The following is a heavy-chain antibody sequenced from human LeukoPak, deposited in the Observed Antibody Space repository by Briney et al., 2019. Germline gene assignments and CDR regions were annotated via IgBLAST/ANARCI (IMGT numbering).Heavy chain of an antibody. CDR1: GGSISSGGYY. J-gene: IGHJ6*02. D-gene: IGHD4-17*01. V-gene: IGHV4-31*03. Sequence: PSQTLSLTCTVSGGSISSGGYYWSWIRQHPGKGLEWIGYIYYSGSTYYNPSLKSRVTISVDTSKNQFSLKLSSVTAADTAVYYCASHRTVIPYYYYGMDVWGQGTTVTVPS. CDR3: ASHRTVIPYYYYGMDV. CDR2: IYYSGST.